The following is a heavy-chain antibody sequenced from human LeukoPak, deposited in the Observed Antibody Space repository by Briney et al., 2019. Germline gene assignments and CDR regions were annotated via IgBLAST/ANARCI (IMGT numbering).Heavy chain of an antibody. J-gene: IGHJ4*02. D-gene: IGHD2-2*01. Sequence: ASVKVSCKASGYTFTGYYMHWVRQAPGQGLEWMGWINPNSGGTNYAQKFQGRVTMTRNTSISTAYMELSSLRSEDTAVYYCARGTLDCSSTSCFGYWGQGTLVTVPS. CDR3: ARGTLDCSSTSCFGY. CDR1: GYTFTGYY. CDR2: INPNSGGT. V-gene: IGHV1-2*02.